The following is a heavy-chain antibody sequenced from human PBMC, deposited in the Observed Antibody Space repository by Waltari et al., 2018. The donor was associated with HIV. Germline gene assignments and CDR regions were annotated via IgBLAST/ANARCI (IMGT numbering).Heavy chain of an antibody. D-gene: IGHD2-2*02. Sequence: QVHLQESGPGLVKPSETLSLTCTVSNGSISPYYWSWIRQPPGKGLEWIGNIHYAGTVNYNASLTSRVSILADTSKSQFSLRLRSVTAADTAIYYCARIHYSLTGSYSTYYFDHWGQGILVTVSS. CDR2: IHYAGTV. V-gene: IGHV4-59*01. CDR1: NGSISPYY. J-gene: IGHJ4*02. CDR3: ARIHYSLTGSYSTYYFDH.